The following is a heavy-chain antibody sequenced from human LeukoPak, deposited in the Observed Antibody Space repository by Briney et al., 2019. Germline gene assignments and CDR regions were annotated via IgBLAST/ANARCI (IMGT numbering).Heavy chain of an antibody. CDR1: GYIFTNYG. CDR2: ISPYNGHT. V-gene: IGHV1-18*01. Sequence: ASVKVSCTPSGYIFTNYGISWVRQAPGQGLEWMGWISPYNGHTNFAPNLQDRLTMTTDTSTSTAYMELRSLRSDDTAVYYCAKTRDTVLNEYWGQGTLVTVSS. CDR3: AKTRDTVLNEY. J-gene: IGHJ4*02.